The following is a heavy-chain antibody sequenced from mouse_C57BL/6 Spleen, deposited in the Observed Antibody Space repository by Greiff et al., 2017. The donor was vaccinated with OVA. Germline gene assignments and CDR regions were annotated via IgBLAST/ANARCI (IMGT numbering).Heavy chain of an antibody. J-gene: IGHJ2*01. V-gene: IGHV1-80*01. Sequence: VQRVESGAELVKPGASVKISCKASGYAFSSYWMNWVKQRPGKGLEWIGQIYPGDGDTNYNGKFKGKATLTADKSSSTAYMQLSSLTSEDSAVYFCARSYYDYDDGFDYWGQGTTLTVSS. CDR3: ARSYYDYDDGFDY. D-gene: IGHD2-4*01. CDR2: IYPGDGDT. CDR1: GYAFSSYW.